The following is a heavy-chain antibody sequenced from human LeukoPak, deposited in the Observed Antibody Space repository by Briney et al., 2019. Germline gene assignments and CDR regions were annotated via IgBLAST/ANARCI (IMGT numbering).Heavy chain of an antibody. J-gene: IGHJ5*02. Sequence: SETLSLTCTVSGGFISSSSYYWGWIRQPPGKGLEWIGSIYYSGSTYYNPSLKSRVTISVDTSKNQFSLKLSSVTAADTAVYYCVGTDTRIVGATNHNWFDPWGQGTLVTVSS. CDR3: VGTDTRIVGATNHNWFDP. D-gene: IGHD1-26*01. CDR2: IYYSGST. V-gene: IGHV4-39*07. CDR1: GGFISSSSYY.